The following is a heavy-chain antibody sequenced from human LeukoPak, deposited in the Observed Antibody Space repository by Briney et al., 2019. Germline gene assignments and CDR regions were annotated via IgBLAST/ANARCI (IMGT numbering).Heavy chain of an antibody. J-gene: IGHJ6*04. D-gene: IGHD1-26*01. V-gene: IGHV3-23*01. CDR3: ARVDSGSPDELNVDV. Sequence: GGSLRLSCAASGFTFSSYAMSWVRQAPGKGLEWVSAISGSGGSTYYADSVKGRFTISRDNSKNTLYLQMSSLRAEDTAVYYCARVDSGSPDELNVDVWGKGTTVTVSS. CDR1: GFTFSSYA. CDR2: ISGSGGST.